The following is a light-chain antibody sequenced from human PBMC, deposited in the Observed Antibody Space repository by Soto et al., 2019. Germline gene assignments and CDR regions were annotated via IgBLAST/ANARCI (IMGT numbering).Light chain of an antibody. CDR3: AAWDDSLSGVV. Sequence: QSVLTQPPSASGTPGQRVTISCYGSSSNIGSNYVYWYQQLPGTAPKLLIYRNNQRLSGVPDRFSGSKSGTSASLAISGLRSEDEADYYCAAWDDSLSGVVFGGGTKLTVL. CDR1: SSNIGSNY. V-gene: IGLV1-47*01. J-gene: IGLJ2*01. CDR2: RNN.